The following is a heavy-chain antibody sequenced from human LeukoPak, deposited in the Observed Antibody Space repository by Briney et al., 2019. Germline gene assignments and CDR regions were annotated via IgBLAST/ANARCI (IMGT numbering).Heavy chain of an antibody. CDR3: ARGILGLYYFDY. CDR2: ISSNGGST. V-gene: IGHV3-64*04. J-gene: IGHJ4*02. CDR1: GFAFSSYA. Sequence: PGGSLRLSCSASGFAFSSYAMHWVRQAPGKGLEYVSAISSNGGSTYYADSVKGRFTISRDNAKNSLYLQMNSLRAEDTAVYYCARGILGLYYFDYWGQGTLVTVSS.